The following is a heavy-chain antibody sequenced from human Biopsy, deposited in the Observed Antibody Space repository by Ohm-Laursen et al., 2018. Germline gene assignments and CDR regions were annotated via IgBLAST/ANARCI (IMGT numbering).Heavy chain of an antibody. CDR2: ISSNGGRT. V-gene: IGHV3-9*01. CDR3: AKLEVLGAPGTTVWRGADV. J-gene: IGHJ6*02. D-gene: IGHD1/OR15-1a*01. CDR1: GFTIAEHG. Sequence: SLRLSCAASGFTIAEHGMHWARQTPGKGLEWVSGISSNGGRTYYADSVKGRFTISRDNAKNTLYLQMNSLRSEDTALYFCAKLEVLGAPGTTVWRGADVWGQGTTVTVSS.